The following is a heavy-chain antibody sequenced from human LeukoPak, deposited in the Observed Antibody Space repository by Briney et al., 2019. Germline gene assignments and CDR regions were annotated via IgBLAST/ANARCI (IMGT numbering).Heavy chain of an antibody. D-gene: IGHD4-17*01. J-gene: IGHJ3*02. CDR3: ARAITTVTTSGAFDI. V-gene: IGHV4-31*03. Sequence: SETLSLTCTVSGGSISSGGYYWSWIRQHPGKGLEWIGYIYYSGSTYYNPSLKSRVTISVDTSKNQFSLKLSSVTAADTAVYYCARAITTVTTSGAFDIWGQGTMVTVSS. CDR2: IYYSGST. CDR1: GGSISSGGYY.